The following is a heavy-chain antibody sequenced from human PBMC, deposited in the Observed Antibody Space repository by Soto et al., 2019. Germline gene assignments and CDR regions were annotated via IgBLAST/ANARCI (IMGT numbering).Heavy chain of an antibody. Sequence: QVQLQESGPGLVKPSQTLSLTCTASGASISSGGFYWHWSRRQPGKGLEWIGYISYSGSTYYNPSLKSRITISLDTSKNHFTLRLNSVTAADTAVYYCARDPGEYGLPQWFFDLWGRGTLVTVSS. CDR1: GASISSGGFY. CDR2: ISYSGST. V-gene: IGHV4-31*03. J-gene: IGHJ2*01. D-gene: IGHD4-17*01. CDR3: ARDPGEYGLPQWFFDL.